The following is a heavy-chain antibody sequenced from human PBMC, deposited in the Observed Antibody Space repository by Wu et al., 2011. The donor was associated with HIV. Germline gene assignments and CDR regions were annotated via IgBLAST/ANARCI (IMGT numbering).Heavy chain of an antibody. CDR2: ISAYNGDT. CDR1: GYTFTSYG. CDR3: STKGPSVLPPGTLLQEHL. V-gene: IGHV1-18*01. Sequence: QVQLVQTGAEVKKPGASVKVSCKTSGYTFTSYGISWVRQAPGQGLEWMGWISAYNGDTNYAQRLQDRITLTTDTSARTAHMELRSLRSDDTAVYFSSTKGPSVLPPGTLLQEHLWG. J-gene: IGHJ6*01.